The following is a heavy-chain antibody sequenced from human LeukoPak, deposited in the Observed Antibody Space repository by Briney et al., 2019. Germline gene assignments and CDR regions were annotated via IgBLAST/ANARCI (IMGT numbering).Heavy chain of an antibody. V-gene: IGHV4-39*07. Sequence: KSSETLSLTCTVSGDSISSTTYYWDWIRQPPGKGLEWIGSVYYSGSASYNPSLKSRVTISADTSQNQFSLKLSSVTAADTAVYYCASRKLGNDYWGQGTLVTVSS. J-gene: IGHJ4*02. D-gene: IGHD7-27*01. CDR1: GDSISSTTYY. CDR3: ASRKLGNDY. CDR2: VYYSGSA.